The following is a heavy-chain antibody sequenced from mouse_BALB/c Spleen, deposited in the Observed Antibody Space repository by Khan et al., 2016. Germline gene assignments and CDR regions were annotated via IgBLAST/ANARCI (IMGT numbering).Heavy chain of an antibody. V-gene: IGHV1-9*01. Sequence: QVQLQQSGAELMKPGASVKISCKATGYTFSSYWIEWVKQRPGHGLEWIGEILPGSGTTNYNEKFKGKATFTADTSSNTAYMQLSRLTSEDSAVYSCSRSYYINYDAMDYWGQGTSVTVSS. CDR1: GYTFSSYW. J-gene: IGHJ4*01. CDR2: ILPGSGTT. CDR3: SRSYYINYDAMDY. D-gene: IGHD2-5*01.